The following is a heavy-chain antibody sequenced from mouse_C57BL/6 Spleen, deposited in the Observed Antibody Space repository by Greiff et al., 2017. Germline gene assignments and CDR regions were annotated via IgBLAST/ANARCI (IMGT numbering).Heavy chain of an antibody. V-gene: IGHV1-42*01. CDR1: GYSFTGYY. J-gene: IGHJ4*01. CDR3: ASYYYGSSRYAMDY. Sequence: EVQLQQSGPELVKPGASVKISCKASGYSFTGYYMNWVKQSPEKSLEWIGEINPSTGGTTYNQKFKAKATLTVDKASSTAYMQLKSLTSEDSAVYYCASYYYGSSRYAMDYWGQGTSVTVSS. CDR2: INPSTGGT. D-gene: IGHD1-1*01.